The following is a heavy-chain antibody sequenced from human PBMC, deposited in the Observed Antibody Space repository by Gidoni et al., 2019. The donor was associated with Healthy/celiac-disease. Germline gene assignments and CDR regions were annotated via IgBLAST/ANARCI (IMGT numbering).Heavy chain of an antibody. J-gene: IGHJ3*02. V-gene: IGHV1-69*01. CDR3: AREYDSSGYHDAFDI. Sequence: QVQLVQSGAEVKKPGSSVKVSCKASGGTFSSYAISWARLAQPEHVHLRRGSQKFQGRVTITADESTSTAYMELSSLRSEDTAVYYCAREYDSSGYHDAFDIWGQGTMVTVSS. CDR1: GGTFSSYA. D-gene: IGHD3-22*01. CDR2: HLRRGS.